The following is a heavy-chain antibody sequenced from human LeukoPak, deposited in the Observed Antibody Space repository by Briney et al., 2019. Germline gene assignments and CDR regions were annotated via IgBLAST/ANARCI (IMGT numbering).Heavy chain of an antibody. D-gene: IGHD1-1*01. V-gene: IGHV3-23*01. CDR1: GFSFNNFA. Sequence: PGGSLRLSCAASGFSFNNFAMSWVRQAPARGPEWVSSIGGGGETFYAESVKGRFTLSRDDSRNTVYLQMNNLRVEDTARYYCAKANWVSNADAVWWGQGTQVTVSS. CDR2: SIGGGGET. J-gene: IGHJ4*02. CDR3: AKANWVSNADAVW.